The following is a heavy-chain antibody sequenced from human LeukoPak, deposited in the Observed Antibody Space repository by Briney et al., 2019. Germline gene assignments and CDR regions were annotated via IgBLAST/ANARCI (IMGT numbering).Heavy chain of an antibody. CDR1: GGSISSSSYY. V-gene: IGHV4-39*07. J-gene: IGHJ4*02. CDR2: IHYSGST. D-gene: IGHD2-2*01. Sequence: KSSETLSLTCTVSGGSISSSSYYWGWIRQPPGKGLEWIGSIHYSGSTNYNPSLKSRVTISLDTSKNQFSLKLSSVTAADTAMYYCARVKRKYQLLKPLHETPSHYFDYWGQGTLVTVSS. CDR3: ARVKRKYQLLKPLHETPSHYFDY.